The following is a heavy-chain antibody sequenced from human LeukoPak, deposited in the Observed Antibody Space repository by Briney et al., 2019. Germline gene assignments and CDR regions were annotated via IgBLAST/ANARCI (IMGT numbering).Heavy chain of an antibody. CDR2: IKSKTDGGTT. CDR1: GFTFSNAW. Sequence: PGGCLRLSCAASGFTFSNAWMSWVRQAPGKGLEGVGRIKSKTDGGTTDYAAPEKGRFTISRDDSKTTLYLQMNSLKTEGTAVYYCTTDYRQQLGYLYYYGMDVWGQGTTVTVSS. V-gene: IGHV3-15*01. CDR3: TTDYRQQLGYLYYYGMDV. J-gene: IGHJ6*02. D-gene: IGHD6-13*01.